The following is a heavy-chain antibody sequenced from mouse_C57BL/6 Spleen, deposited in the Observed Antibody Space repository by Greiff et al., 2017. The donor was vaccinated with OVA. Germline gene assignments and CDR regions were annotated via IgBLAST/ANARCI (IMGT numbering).Heavy chain of an antibody. D-gene: IGHD1-1*01. J-gene: IGHJ1*03. Sequence: EVQLQQSGPELMKPGASVKISCKASGYTFTDYYMNWVKQSHGKSLEWIGDINPNNGGTSYNQKFKGKATLTVDKSSSTAYMELRSLTSEDSAVYYCARSPGSAGYFDVWGTGTTVTVSS. CDR2: INPNNGGT. CDR1: GYTFTDYY. V-gene: IGHV1-26*01. CDR3: ARSPGSAGYFDV.